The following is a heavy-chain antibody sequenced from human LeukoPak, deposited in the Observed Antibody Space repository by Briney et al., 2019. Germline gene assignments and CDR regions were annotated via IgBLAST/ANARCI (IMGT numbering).Heavy chain of an antibody. V-gene: IGHV4-34*01. CDR2: INHSGSS. CDR1: GGSFSGYY. CDR3: AGTPAAPISYYYYYYMDV. D-gene: IGHD2-2*01. Sequence: PSETLSLTCAVYGGSFSGYYWSWIRQPPGKGLEWIGEINHSGSSNYNPSLKSRVTISVDTSKNQFSLKLSSVTAADTAVYYCAGTPAAPISYYYYYYMDVWGKGTTVTVSS. J-gene: IGHJ6*03.